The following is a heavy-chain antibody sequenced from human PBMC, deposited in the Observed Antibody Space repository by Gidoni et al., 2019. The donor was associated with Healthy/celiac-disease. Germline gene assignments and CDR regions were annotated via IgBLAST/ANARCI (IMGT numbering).Heavy chain of an antibody. CDR3: ARWSRGSSGYYYSVYWYFDL. CDR1: GGSISSGSYY. D-gene: IGHD3-22*01. V-gene: IGHV4-61*02. Sequence: QVQLQESGPGLVKPSQTLSLTCTVSGGSISSGSYYWSWIRQPAGKGLEWIGRIYTSGSTNYNPSLKSRVTISVDTSKNQFSLKLSSVTAADTAVYYCARWSRGSSGYYYSVYWYFDLWGRGTLVTVSS. J-gene: IGHJ2*01. CDR2: IYTSGST.